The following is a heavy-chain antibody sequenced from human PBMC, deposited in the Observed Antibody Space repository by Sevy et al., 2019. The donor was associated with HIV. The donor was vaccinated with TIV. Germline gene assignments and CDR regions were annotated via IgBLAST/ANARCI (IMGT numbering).Heavy chain of an antibody. Sequence: GGSLRLSCAASGFTFSSYWMSWVRQAPGKGLEWVANIKQDGSEKYYVDSVKGRFTISRDNAKNSLYLQMNSLRAEDTAVYYCARDFYDSSRYYGYWGQGTLVTVSS. V-gene: IGHV3-7*01. D-gene: IGHD3-22*01. CDR2: IKQDGSEK. CDR1: GFTFSSYW. CDR3: ARDFYDSSRYYGY. J-gene: IGHJ4*02.